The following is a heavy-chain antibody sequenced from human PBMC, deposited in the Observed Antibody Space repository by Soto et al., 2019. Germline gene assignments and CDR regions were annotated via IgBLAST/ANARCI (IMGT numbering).Heavy chain of an antibody. V-gene: IGHV4-34*01. J-gene: IGHJ4*02. CDR3: ARDEVTGLFDY. CDR1: GGSFSGYY. CDR2: INHSGST. D-gene: IGHD2-8*02. Sequence: QVQLQQWGAGLLKPSETLSLTCAVYGGSFSGYYWTWIRQPPGTGLEWIGEINHSGSTIYNPSLKSRVTISVDTSKNPFSLKLTSVTAADTAVYYCARDEVTGLFDYWGQGTLVTVSS.